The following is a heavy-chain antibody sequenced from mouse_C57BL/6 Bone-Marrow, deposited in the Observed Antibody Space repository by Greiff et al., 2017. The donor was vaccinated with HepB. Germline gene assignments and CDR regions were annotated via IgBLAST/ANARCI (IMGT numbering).Heavy chain of an antibody. CDR3: TRGVYDGYQAWFAY. CDR2: IYPGNSDT. V-gene: IGHV1-5*01. J-gene: IGHJ3*01. D-gene: IGHD2-3*01. Sequence: VQLQQSGTVLARPGASVKMSCKTSGYTFTSYWMHWVKQRPGQGLEWIGAIYPGNSDTSYNQKFKGKAKLTAVTSASTAYMELSSLTNEDSAVYYCTRGVYDGYQAWFAYWGQGTLVTVSA. CDR1: GYTFTSYW.